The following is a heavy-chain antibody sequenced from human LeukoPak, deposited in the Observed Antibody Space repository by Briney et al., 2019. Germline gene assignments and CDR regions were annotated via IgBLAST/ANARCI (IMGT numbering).Heavy chain of an antibody. CDR2: IHYDGSHR. CDR3: GKDQSGSYSNYFDY. V-gene: IGHV3-30*02. D-gene: IGHD1-26*01. J-gene: IGHJ4*02. Sequence: PGGSLRLSCAASAFTFSTYGMHWVRQAPGKGLEWVTFIHYDGSHRYYADSVKGRFTISRDNSKNTLYLQMNSLRVEDTAVYYCGKDQSGSYSNYFDYWGQGTLVTVSS. CDR1: AFTFSTYG.